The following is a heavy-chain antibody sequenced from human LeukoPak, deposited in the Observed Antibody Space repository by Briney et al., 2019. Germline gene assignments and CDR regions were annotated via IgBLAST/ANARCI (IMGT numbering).Heavy chain of an antibody. Sequence: PGRALRLSCTASGFSFDKYGMYWVRQAPGKGLEWVAGMWYDGSDKNYADSVKGRFTISRDNSENTLYLKMNSLRPEDTGIYYCARDVCSGTSCYQLTSAYYGMDVWGKGTTVTVSS. V-gene: IGHV3-33*07. J-gene: IGHJ6*04. CDR2: MWYDGSDK. CDR1: GFSFDKYG. CDR3: ARDVCSGTSCYQLTSAYYGMDV. D-gene: IGHD2-2*01.